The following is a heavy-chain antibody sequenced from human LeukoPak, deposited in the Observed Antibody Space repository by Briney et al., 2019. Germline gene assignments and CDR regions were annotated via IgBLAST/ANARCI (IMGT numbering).Heavy chain of an antibody. CDR2: INPNSGGT. D-gene: IGHD3-22*01. Sequence: ASVTVSCKASGYTFTGHYMHWVRQAPGQGLEWMGWINPNSGGTNYAQKFQGRVTMTRDTSISTAYMELSRLRSDDTAVYYCAREPHYYDSSGSADYWGQGTLVTVSS. CDR1: GYTFTGHY. V-gene: IGHV1-2*02. J-gene: IGHJ4*02. CDR3: AREPHYYDSSGSADY.